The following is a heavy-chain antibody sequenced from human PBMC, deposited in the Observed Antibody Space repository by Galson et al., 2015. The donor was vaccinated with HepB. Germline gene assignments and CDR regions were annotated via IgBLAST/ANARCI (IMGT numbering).Heavy chain of an antibody. CDR3: ARHQKGHSSSLLSWFDP. D-gene: IGHD6-13*01. CDR1: GYSFTSYW. Sequence: QSGAEVKKPGESLRISCKGSGYSFTSYWISWVRQMPGKGLEWMGRIDPSDSYTNYSPSFQGHVTISADKSISTAYLQWSSLKASDTAMYYCARHQKGHSSSLLSWFDPWGQGTLVTVSS. V-gene: IGHV5-10-1*01. J-gene: IGHJ5*02. CDR2: IDPSDSYT.